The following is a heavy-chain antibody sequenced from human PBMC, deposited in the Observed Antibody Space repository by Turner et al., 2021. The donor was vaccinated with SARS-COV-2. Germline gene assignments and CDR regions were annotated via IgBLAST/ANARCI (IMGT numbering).Heavy chain of an antibody. CDR2: INPEDGEP. V-gene: IGHV1-24*01. D-gene: IGHD1-7*01. CDR3: ATSWELPDAYFDS. J-gene: IGHJ4*02. Sequence: QVHLLQSGAEVKKPGASVKVSCKVSGYTLSELSIHWVRQAPGKGPEWMGGINPEDGEPIYAQMFQGRISLTEDTSTDTLYMELSSLRSEDTAVYYCATSWELPDAYFDSWGQGTLVTVSS. CDR1: GYTLSELS.